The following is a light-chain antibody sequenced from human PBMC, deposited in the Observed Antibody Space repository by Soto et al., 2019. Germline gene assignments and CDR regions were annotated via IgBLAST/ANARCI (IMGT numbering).Light chain of an antibody. J-gene: IGKJ1*01. CDR3: QQYGSLSWT. Sequence: EIVLTQSPGTLSLSPGERATLSCGASQRVSSHSLAWYQQKPGQAPRTLIYGASSRATGIPDRFSASGSGTDFTLTISRLEPEDFAVYYCQQYGSLSWTFGQGTQVDIK. V-gene: IGKV3-20*01. CDR2: GAS. CDR1: QRVSSHS.